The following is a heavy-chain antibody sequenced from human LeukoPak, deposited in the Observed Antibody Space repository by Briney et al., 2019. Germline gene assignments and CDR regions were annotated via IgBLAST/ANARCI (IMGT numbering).Heavy chain of an antibody. CDR2: INPNSGGT. CDR3: ARDNSVVVVVSAADDAFDI. V-gene: IGHV1-2*02. CDR1: GYTSTGYY. Sequence: GASVKVSCKASGYTSTGYYMHWVRQAPGHGLEWMGWINPNSGGTNYAQKFQGRVTMTRDTSISTAYVELSRLRSDDTAVYYCARDNSVVVVVSAADDAFDIWGQGTMVTVSS. D-gene: IGHD2-15*01. J-gene: IGHJ3*02.